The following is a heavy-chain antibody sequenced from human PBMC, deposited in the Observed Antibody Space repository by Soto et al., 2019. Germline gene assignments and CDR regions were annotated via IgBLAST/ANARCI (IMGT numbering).Heavy chain of an antibody. V-gene: IGHV1-69*13. CDR3: ARDRANYDFWSGYYRSGMDV. CDR1: GGTFSSYA. Sequence: ASVTVSCKDSGGTFSSYAISWVRQAPGQGLGWMGGIIPIFGTANYAQKFQGRVTITADESTSTAYMELSSLRSEDTAVYYCARDRANYDFWSGYYRSGMDVWGQGTTVTVSS. J-gene: IGHJ6*02. D-gene: IGHD3-3*01. CDR2: IIPIFGTA.